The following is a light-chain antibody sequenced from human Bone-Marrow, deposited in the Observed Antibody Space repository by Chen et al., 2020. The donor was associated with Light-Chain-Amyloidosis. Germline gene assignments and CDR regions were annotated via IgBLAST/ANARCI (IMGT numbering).Light chain of an antibody. Sequence: SYALTQPSSVSAAPAQPPTLGSGGNNIGSTSVHWYQQTPGQAPLLVVYDDSDRPSGIPERLSGSKSGNTATLTISGVEAGDVADYYCQGWDRSSDRPVFGGGTKLTVL. CDR2: DDS. CDR1: NIGSTS. CDR3: QGWDRSSDRPV. J-gene: IGLJ3*02. V-gene: IGLV3-21*02.